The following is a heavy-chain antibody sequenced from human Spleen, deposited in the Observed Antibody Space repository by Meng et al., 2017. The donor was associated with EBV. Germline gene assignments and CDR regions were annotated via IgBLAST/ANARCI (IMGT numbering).Heavy chain of an antibody. Sequence: ARAQEWGAGQVKTSRPLALTHGVSGGLLSGYYWTWIRQSPGKGLEWIGEINQSGSTNYNPSLKSRVTVSVDTSKNQFSLRVTSVTAADSALYYCAREAGPFFGVIVYDSWGQGTLVTVSS. CDR1: GGLLSGYY. CDR2: INQSGST. V-gene: IGHV4-34*01. J-gene: IGHJ4*02. CDR3: AREAGPFFGVIVYDS. D-gene: IGHD3-3*01.